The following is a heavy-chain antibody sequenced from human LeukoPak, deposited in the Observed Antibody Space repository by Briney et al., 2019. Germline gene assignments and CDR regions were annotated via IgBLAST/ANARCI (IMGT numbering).Heavy chain of an antibody. Sequence: GGSLRLSCAVSGFTFNAYGMHWVRQAPGKGLEWVAFIWYDGSKKYYADSVKGRFTISRDNSKSTLYLQMNSLRAEDTAVYYCAKGREPGGLDYWGQGTLITVSS. D-gene: IGHD1-26*01. V-gene: IGHV3-30*02. CDR2: IWYDGSKK. CDR3: AKGREPGGLDY. J-gene: IGHJ4*02. CDR1: GFTFNAYG.